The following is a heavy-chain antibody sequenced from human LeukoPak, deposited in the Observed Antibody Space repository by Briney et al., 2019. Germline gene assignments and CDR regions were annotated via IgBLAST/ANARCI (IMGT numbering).Heavy chain of an antibody. CDR2: ISYDGSNK. Sequence: PGRSLRLSCAASGFTFSSYAMHWVRQAPGKGLEWVAVISYDGSNKYYADPVKGRFTISRDNSKNTLYLQMNSLRAEDTAVYYCARNSLTVTTGSPFDYWGQGTLVTVSS. V-gene: IGHV3-30-3*01. J-gene: IGHJ4*02. CDR3: ARNSLTVTTGSPFDY. CDR1: GFTFSSYA. D-gene: IGHD4-17*01.